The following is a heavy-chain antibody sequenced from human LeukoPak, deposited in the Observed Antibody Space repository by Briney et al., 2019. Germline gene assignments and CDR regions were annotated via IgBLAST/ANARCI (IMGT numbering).Heavy chain of an antibody. Sequence: ASVKVSCKASGGTFSSYAISWVRQAPGQGLEWMGGIIPIFGTANYAQKFQGRVTITADESTSTAYMELSSLRSVDTAVYYCARVRGYSYGHESYYFDYWGQGTLVTVSS. J-gene: IGHJ4*02. CDR3: ARVRGYSYGHESYYFDY. CDR1: GGTFSSYA. CDR2: IIPIFGTA. V-gene: IGHV1-69*13. D-gene: IGHD5-18*01.